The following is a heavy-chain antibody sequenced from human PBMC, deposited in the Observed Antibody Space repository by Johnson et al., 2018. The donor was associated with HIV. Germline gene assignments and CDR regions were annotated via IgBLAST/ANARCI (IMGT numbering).Heavy chain of an antibody. D-gene: IGHD3-22*01. CDR3: ARARRVVIGPDGFDI. Sequence: VQLVESGGTVVRPGGSLRLSCAASGFTFDDYGMSWVRQAPGKGLEWVSGINWNGGSTGYADSVKGRFTISRDNSKNTLYLQMNSLRGEDTAVYYCARARRVVIGPDGFDIWGQGTMVTVSS. V-gene: IGHV3-20*04. J-gene: IGHJ3*02. CDR1: GFTFDDYG. CDR2: INWNGGST.